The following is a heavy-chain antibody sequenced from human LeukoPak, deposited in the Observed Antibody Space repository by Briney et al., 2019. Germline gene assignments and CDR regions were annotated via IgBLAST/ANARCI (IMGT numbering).Heavy chain of an antibody. CDR2: IYYSGST. Sequence: SETLSLTCTVSGGSISSYYWSWIRQPPGKGLEWIGYIYYSGSTNYNPSLKSRVTISVDTSKNQFSLKLSSVTAADTAVYYCARAPHSYYDSSGYYYGSYYYMDVWGKGTTATVSS. CDR3: ARAPHSYYDSSGYYYGSYYYMDV. J-gene: IGHJ6*03. CDR1: GGSISSYY. D-gene: IGHD3-22*01. V-gene: IGHV4-59*01.